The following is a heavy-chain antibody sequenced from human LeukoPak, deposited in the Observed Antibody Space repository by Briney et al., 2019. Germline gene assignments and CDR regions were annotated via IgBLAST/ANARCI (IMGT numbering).Heavy chain of an antibody. J-gene: IGHJ4*02. Sequence: GGSLRLSCAASGFTFSSYAMSWVRQAPGKGLEWVSAISGSGGSTYYADSVKGRFTISRDNSKNTLYLQMNSLRAEDTAIYYCAKVLAPSPPLRGVIMVFDYWGQGTLVTVSS. D-gene: IGHD3-10*01. V-gene: IGHV3-23*01. CDR2: ISGSGGST. CDR1: GFTFSSYA. CDR3: AKVLAPSPPLRGVIMVFDY.